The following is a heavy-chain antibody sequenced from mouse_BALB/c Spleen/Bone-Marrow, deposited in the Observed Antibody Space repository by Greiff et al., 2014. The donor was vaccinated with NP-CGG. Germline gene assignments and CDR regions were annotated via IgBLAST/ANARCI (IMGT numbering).Heavy chain of an antibody. Sequence: VQLQQSGAELMKPGASVKISCKATGYTFSSYWIEWVKQRPGHGLEWIGEILPGSGSTNYNEKFKGKATFTADTSSNTAYMQLSSPTSEDSAVYYCARGGVRGKDYFDYWGQGTTLTVSS. D-gene: IGHD2-14*01. J-gene: IGHJ2*01. CDR1: GYTFSSYW. V-gene: IGHV1-9*01. CDR3: ARGGVRGKDYFDY. CDR2: ILPGSGST.